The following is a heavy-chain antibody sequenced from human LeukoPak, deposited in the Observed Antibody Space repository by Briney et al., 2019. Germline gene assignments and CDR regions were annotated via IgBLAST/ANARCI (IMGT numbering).Heavy chain of an antibody. CDR1: GFTFSSYS. J-gene: IGHJ4*02. Sequence: GRSLRLSCAASGFTFSSYSMNWVRQAPGKGLEWASYISRSSSTIYYADSVKGRFTISRDNAKNSLYLQMNSLRAEDTAVYYCARGGGVVVPADSPFDYWGQGTLVTVSS. CDR2: ISRSSSTI. D-gene: IGHD2-2*01. CDR3: ARGGGVVVPADSPFDY. V-gene: IGHV3-48*01.